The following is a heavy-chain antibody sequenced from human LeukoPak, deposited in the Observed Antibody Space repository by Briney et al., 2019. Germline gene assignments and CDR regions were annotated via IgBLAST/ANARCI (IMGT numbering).Heavy chain of an antibody. V-gene: IGHV3-7*01. J-gene: IGHJ6*03. CDR2: IKQDGSEK. CDR3: ARDVFLYGVLYMDV. Sequence: PGGSLRLSCAASGFTFSSYWMSWVRQAPGKGLEWVANIKQDGSEKYYVDSVKGRFTISRDNAKNSLYLQMNSLRAEDTAVYYCARDVFLYGVLYMDVWGKGTTVTISS. D-gene: IGHD4-17*01. CDR1: GFTFSSYW.